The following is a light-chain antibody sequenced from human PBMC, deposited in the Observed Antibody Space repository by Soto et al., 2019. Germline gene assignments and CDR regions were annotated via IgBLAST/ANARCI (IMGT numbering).Light chain of an antibody. CDR2: EDN. V-gene: IGLV6-57*02. J-gene: IGLJ3*02. CDR3: QSYDSSNPWV. Sequence: NFMLTQPHSVSESPGKTVTISCTGSSDRIASYYVQWYQQRPGSAPTAVIYEDNQRPSGVPDRFSGSIDRASNSASLTISGLKTEDEADYYCQSYDSSNPWVFGGGTQLTVL. CDR1: SDRIASYY.